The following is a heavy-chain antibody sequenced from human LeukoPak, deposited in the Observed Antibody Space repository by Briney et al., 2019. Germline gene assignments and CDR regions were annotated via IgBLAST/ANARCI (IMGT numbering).Heavy chain of an antibody. CDR2: IYYSGST. V-gene: IGHV4-59*01. CDR1: GGSISSYY. D-gene: IGHD5-24*01. Sequence: TASETLSLTCTVSGGSISSYYWSWIRQPPGKGLEWIGYIYYSGSTNYNPSLKSRVTISVDTSKNQFSLKLSSVTAADTAVYYCARDYYGMATMFDYWGQGTLVTVSS. J-gene: IGHJ4*02. CDR3: ARDYYGMATMFDY.